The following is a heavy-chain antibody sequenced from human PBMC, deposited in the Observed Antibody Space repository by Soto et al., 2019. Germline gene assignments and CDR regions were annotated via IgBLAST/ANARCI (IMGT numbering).Heavy chain of an antibody. D-gene: IGHD4-4*01. J-gene: IGHJ4*02. V-gene: IGHV3-30*03. CDR2: ISNDGTKK. CDR3: ARDVAMPTGLGLGY. CDR1: GFAFTNYG. Sequence: QVQVVESGGGVVQPGTSLRLSCAASGFAFTNYGFHWVRQAPGKGLEWVAHISNDGTKKFYADSVKGRFTISRDNSETTVYLHLTSLRPDDTALFSCARDVAMPTGLGLGYWGQGTLVTVSS.